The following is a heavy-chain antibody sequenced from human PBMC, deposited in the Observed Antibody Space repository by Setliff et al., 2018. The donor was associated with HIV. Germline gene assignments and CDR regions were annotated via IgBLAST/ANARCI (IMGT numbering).Heavy chain of an antibody. CDR3: ARGLPSV. V-gene: IGHV4-61*02. Sequence: SETLSLTCTVSGGSISSGSYYWSWIRQPAGKGLEWIGRIYTSGSTNYNPSLKSRVTISVDTSKNQFSLKLSSVTAADTAVYYCARGLPSVWGQGTLVTV. CDR1: GGSISSGSYY. CDR2: IYTSGST. J-gene: IGHJ4*02.